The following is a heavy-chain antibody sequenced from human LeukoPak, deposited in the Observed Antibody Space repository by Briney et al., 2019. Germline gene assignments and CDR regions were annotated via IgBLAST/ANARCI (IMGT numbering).Heavy chain of an antibody. J-gene: IGHJ4*02. D-gene: IGHD4-11*01. CDR1: GFTFSSYA. V-gene: IGHV3-23*01. Sequence: PGGSLRLSCAASGFTFSSYAMSWVRQAPGKGLEWVSAISGSGGSTYYADSVKGRFTISRDNSKNTLYLQMNSLRAEDTAVYYCAIQRYSNYGPFDYWGQGTLVTVSS. CDR2: ISGSGGST. CDR3: AIQRYSNYGPFDY.